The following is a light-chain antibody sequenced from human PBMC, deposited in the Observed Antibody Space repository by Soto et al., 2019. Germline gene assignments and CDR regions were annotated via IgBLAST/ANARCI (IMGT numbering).Light chain of an antibody. Sequence: EIVLTQSPGTLSLSPGERATLSCRASQSVSSSYLGWYQQKPGQAPRLLMYGASSRATGIPERFSGSGSGTDFTLTMSRLEPEDFAVYYCQQYGSSHRKFGQGTK. CDR2: GAS. CDR3: QQYGSSHRK. CDR1: QSVSSSY. J-gene: IGKJ1*01. V-gene: IGKV3-20*01.